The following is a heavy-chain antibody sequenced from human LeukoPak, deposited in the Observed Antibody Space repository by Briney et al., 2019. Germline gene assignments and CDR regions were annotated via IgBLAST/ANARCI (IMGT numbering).Heavy chain of an antibody. V-gene: IGHV3-30*02. CDR1: GFTFSSYG. J-gene: IGHJ4*02. CDR3: AKDRYSSSWSMMNYFDY. CDR2: IRYVGSNK. Sequence: QPGGSLRLSCAASGFTFSSYGMHWVRQAPGKGLEWVAFIRYVGSNKYYADSVKGRFTISRDNSKNTLYLQMNSLRAEDTAVYYCAKDRYSSSWSMMNYFDYWGQGTLVTVSS. D-gene: IGHD6-13*01.